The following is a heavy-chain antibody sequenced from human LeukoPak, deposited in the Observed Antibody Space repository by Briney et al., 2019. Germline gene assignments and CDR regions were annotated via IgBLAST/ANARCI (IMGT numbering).Heavy chain of an antibody. J-gene: IGHJ6*03. D-gene: IGHD3-22*01. CDR3: ARRPVVVITTAHYYYYMDV. CDR1: GGSFSGYY. Sequence: PSETLSLTCAVYGGSFSGYYRSWIRQPPGKGLEWIGEINHSGSTNYNPSLKSRVTISVDTSKNRFSLKLSSVTAADTAVYYCARRPVVVITTAHYYYYMDVWGKGTTVTVSS. V-gene: IGHV4-34*01. CDR2: INHSGST.